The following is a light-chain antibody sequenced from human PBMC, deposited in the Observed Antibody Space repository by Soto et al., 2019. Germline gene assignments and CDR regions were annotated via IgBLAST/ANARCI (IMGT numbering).Light chain of an antibody. J-gene: IGKJ1*01. CDR3: QQYNDNWT. V-gene: IGKV1-5*03. CDR1: QSISSW. Sequence: DIQMTQSPSTLSASVGDRVTITCRASQSISSWLAWYQQKPGKAPKLLIYKASSLESGVPSRFSGSGSGKEFTLAISSLQPDDAANYYCQQYNDNWTFGQGTKVEIK. CDR2: KAS.